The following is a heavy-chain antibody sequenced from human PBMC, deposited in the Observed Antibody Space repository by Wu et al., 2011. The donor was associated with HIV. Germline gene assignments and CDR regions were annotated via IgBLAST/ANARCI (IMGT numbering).Heavy chain of an antibody. D-gene: IGHD4-17*01. V-gene: IGHV1-18*01. CDR3: VRSVRPTVTPNYYYNMDV. CDR2: VSGYNGDT. CDR1: GYTFDNYG. J-gene: IGHJ6*02. Sequence: QVQLVQSGDEVKKPGASVKVSCKASGYTFDNYGITWVRQAPGQGLEWMGWVSGYNGDTNYPRWLQGRVTMTADTSTSTAFMELSSLRSEDTAVYYCVRSVRPTVTPNYYYNMDVWGQGTTVTVSS.